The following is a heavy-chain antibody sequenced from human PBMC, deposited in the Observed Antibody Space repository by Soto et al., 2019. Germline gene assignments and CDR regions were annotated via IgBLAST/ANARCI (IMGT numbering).Heavy chain of an antibody. CDR2: ISRSSSNI. Sequence: LRLSCAACGFTFSNCGRNWVSQAPGKGLEWVSSISRSSSNINYGDSVKGRFTISRDNAKSSLYLQMNSLRAEDTAMYYCARELDGTSQIDNWGQGTLVTVSS. J-gene: IGHJ4*02. CDR1: GFTFSNCG. CDR3: ARELDGTSQIDN. D-gene: IGHD2-2*01. V-gene: IGHV3-21*01.